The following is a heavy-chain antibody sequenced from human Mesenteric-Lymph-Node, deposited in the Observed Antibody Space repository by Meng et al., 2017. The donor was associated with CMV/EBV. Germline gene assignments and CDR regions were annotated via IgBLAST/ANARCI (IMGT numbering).Heavy chain of an antibody. V-gene: IGHV1-18*01. Sequence: ASVKVSCKASGYTFINYGISWVRQAPGQGLEWMGWISAYNDNTNYAQKLQGRVTMTTDTSTSKAYMELRSLRSDDTTVYYCASVYVWGSYRYYYFDYWGQGTLVTVSS. CDR3: ASVYVWGSYRYYYFDY. CDR2: ISAYNDNT. J-gene: IGHJ4*02. D-gene: IGHD3-16*02. CDR1: GYTFINYG.